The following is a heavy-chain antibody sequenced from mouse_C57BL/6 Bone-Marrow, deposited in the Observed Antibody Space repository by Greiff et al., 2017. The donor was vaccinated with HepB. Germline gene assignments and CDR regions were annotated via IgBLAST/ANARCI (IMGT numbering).Heavy chain of an antibody. CDR1: GYTFTSYW. V-gene: IGHV1-74*01. Sequence: QVQLQQPGAELVKPGASVKVSCKASGYTFTSYWMHWVKQRPGQGLEWIGRIHPSDSDTNYNQKFKGKATLTVDKSSSTAYMQLSSLTSEDSAVDYYAIGHYYGLFAYWGQGTLVTVSA. J-gene: IGHJ3*01. CDR2: IHPSDSDT. D-gene: IGHD2-1*01. CDR3: AIGHYYGLFAY.